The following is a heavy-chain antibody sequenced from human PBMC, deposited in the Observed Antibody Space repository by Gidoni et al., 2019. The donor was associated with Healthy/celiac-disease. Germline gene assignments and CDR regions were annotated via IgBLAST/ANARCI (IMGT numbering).Heavy chain of an antibody. J-gene: IGHJ4*02. CDR2: IYYSGST. Sequence: QVQLQESGPGLVKPSQTLSLTCTVSARSTSSGGYYWSWIRQHPGKGLEWSGYIYYSGSTYYNPSLKSRVTISVDTSKNQFTLKLSSVTAADTAVYYCARGGSGYDPFDYWGQGTLVTVSS. D-gene: IGHD5-12*01. CDR1: ARSTSSGGYY. CDR3: ARGGSGYDPFDY. V-gene: IGHV4-31*03.